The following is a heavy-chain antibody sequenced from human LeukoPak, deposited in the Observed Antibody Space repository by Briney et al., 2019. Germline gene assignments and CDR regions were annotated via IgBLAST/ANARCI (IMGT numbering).Heavy chain of an antibody. CDR3: ARGDWNDVPFDY. Sequence: ASVKLSCTASGYTFTGYYMHWVRQAPGQGLEWMGWINPNSGGTNYAQKFQGRVTMTRDTSISKAYMELSRLRSDDTAVYYCARGDWNDVPFDYWGQGTLVTVSS. D-gene: IGHD1-1*01. CDR2: INPNSGGT. V-gene: IGHV1-2*02. J-gene: IGHJ4*02. CDR1: GYTFTGYY.